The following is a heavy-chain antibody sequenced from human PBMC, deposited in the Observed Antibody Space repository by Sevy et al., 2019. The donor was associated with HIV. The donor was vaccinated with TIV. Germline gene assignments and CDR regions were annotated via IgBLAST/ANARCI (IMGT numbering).Heavy chain of an antibody. Sequence: GGCLRLSCAASGFTFSNYWMTWVRQAPGKGLEWVANIKPDGSQKYYVDSLKGRFTISRDNAKNSLYLQMGSLTDEDTAVYYSARDRRVEYGGSDYWGQGALVTVSS. V-gene: IGHV3-7*03. J-gene: IGHJ4*02. CDR1: GFTFSNYW. CDR3: ARDRRVEYGGSDY. D-gene: IGHD3-10*01. CDR2: IKPDGSQK.